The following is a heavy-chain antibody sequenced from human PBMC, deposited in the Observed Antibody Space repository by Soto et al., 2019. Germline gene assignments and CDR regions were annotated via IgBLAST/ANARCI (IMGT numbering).Heavy chain of an antibody. CDR2: IYPGDSDT. V-gene: IGHV5-51*01. Sequence: GESLKISCKGSGYSFTSYWIGWVRQMPGKGLEWMGIIYPGDSDTRYSPYFQGQVTISADKSISTAYLQWSSLKASDTAMYYCARHLMDIVVVVAANDAFDIWGQGTMVTVSS. CDR3: ARHLMDIVVVVAANDAFDI. J-gene: IGHJ3*02. D-gene: IGHD2-15*01. CDR1: GYSFTSYW.